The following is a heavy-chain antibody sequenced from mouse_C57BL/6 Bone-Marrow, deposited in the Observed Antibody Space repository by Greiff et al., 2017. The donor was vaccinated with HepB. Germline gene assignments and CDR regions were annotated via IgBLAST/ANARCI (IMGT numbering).Heavy chain of an antibody. J-gene: IGHJ3*01. D-gene: IGHD2-4*01. CDR3: ARRKLWGPYDYTWFAY. Sequence: VQLQQSGAELARPGASVKLSCKASGYTFTSYGISWVKQSTGQGLEWIGEIYPRSGNTYYNEKFKGKATLTADKSSSTAYMELRSLTSEDSAVYFCARRKLWGPYDYTWFAYWGQGTLVTVSA. CDR2: IYPRSGNT. CDR1: GYTFTSYG. V-gene: IGHV1-81*01.